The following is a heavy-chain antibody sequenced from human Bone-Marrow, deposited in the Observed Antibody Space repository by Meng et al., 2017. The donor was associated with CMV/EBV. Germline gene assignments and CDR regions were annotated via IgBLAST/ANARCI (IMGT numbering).Heavy chain of an antibody. CDR2: ISYDGSNK. V-gene: IGHV3-30*04. CDR1: GFTFSSYA. J-gene: IGHJ6*02. CDR3: ARGPLGYSSSPYYYGMDV. Sequence: GESLKISCAVSGFTFSSYAMHWVRQAPGKGLEWVAVISYDGSNKYYADSVKGRFTISRDNSKNTLYLQMNSLRAEDTAVYYCARGPLGYSSSPYYYGMDVWGQGTTVTVSS. D-gene: IGHD6-6*01.